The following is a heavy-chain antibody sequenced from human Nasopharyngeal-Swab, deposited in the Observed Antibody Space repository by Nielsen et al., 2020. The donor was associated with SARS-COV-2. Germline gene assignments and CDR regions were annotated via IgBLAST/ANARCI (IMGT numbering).Heavy chain of an antibody. Sequence: ASVKVSCKASGYTLTGSYIHWVRQAPGQGLEWMGWMNPKSGVTSYAQKFQGRVTMTWDTSTSTAYMELSRLRSDDTAVYYCARDATGDEYFDYWGQGTLVTVSS. V-gene: IGHV1-2*02. CDR3: ARDATGDEYFDY. D-gene: IGHD7-27*01. CDR1: GYTLTGSY. CDR2: MNPKSGVT. J-gene: IGHJ4*02.